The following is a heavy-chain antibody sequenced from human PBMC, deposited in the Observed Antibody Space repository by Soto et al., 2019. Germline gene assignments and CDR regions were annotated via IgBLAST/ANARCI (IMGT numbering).Heavy chain of an antibody. Sequence: SVKVSCKASGVTFSSYAISWVRQAPGQGLEWMGGIIPIFGTANYAQKFQGRVTITADESTSTAYMELSSLRSEDTAVYYCARDRYYYDSSGYYYYFDYWGQGTLVTV. CDR2: IIPIFGTA. D-gene: IGHD3-22*01. J-gene: IGHJ4*02. V-gene: IGHV1-69*13. CDR1: GVTFSSYA. CDR3: ARDRYYYDSSGYYYYFDY.